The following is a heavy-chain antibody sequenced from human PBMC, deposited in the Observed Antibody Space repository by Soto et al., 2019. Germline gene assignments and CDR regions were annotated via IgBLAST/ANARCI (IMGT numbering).Heavy chain of an antibody. CDR1: GFTFDDNA. D-gene: IGHD3-16*01. V-gene: IGHV3-9*01. CDR3: AISQDRGGRTTFIY. J-gene: IGHJ4*02. CDR2: INWKSDI. Sequence: GGSLRLSCAVSGFTFDDNAMHWVRQAPEKGLEWVSGINWKSDIGYADSVKGRFTISRDNAENSLYLQMNSPSAEDTALYYCAISQDRGGRTTFIYWGQGTQVTVSS.